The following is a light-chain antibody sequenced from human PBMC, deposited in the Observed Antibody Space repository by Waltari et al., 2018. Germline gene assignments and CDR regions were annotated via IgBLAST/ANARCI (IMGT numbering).Light chain of an antibody. CDR2: VHTDGSH. J-gene: IGLJ3*02. Sequence: QPVLTQSPSASASLGASVKLTCTLSSEHGSYVIAWHQQQPEKGPRYLMKVHTDGSHIKGGGIPDRFSGSSSGAERSLIISSLQSEDEADYYCQTWGSGIQVFGGGTKLTVL. V-gene: IGLV4-69*01. CDR1: SEHGSYV. CDR3: QTWGSGIQV.